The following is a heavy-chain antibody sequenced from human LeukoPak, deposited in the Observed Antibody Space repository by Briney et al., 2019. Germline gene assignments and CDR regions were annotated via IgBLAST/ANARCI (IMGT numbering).Heavy chain of an antibody. Sequence: GGSLRLSCAASGFTFSSYSMSWVRQAPGKGLEWVSAISSSGGNTYYADSVKGRFTISRDNSKNTLYLQMNSLRAEDTAVYYCARDRARVSDYWGQGTLVTVSS. J-gene: IGHJ4*02. CDR1: GFTFSSYS. CDR2: ISSSGGNT. D-gene: IGHD3-22*01. CDR3: ARDRARVSDY. V-gene: IGHV3-23*01.